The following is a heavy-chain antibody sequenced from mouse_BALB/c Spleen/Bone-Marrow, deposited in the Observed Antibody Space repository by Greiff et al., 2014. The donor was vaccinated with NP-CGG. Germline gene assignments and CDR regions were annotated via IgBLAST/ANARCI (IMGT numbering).Heavy chain of an antibody. V-gene: IGHV1S81*02. Sequence: QVQLQQSGAELVKPGASVKLSCKASGYTFTSYWMHWVKQRPGQGLEWIGEIFPSNGRTNYNEKFKSKVTLTVDKSSNTAYMQLSSLTSEDSAVYYCARWLLQYFDVWGAGTTVTVSS. CDR2: IFPSNGRT. CDR1: GYTFTSYW. J-gene: IGHJ1*01. D-gene: IGHD2-3*01. CDR3: ARWLLQYFDV.